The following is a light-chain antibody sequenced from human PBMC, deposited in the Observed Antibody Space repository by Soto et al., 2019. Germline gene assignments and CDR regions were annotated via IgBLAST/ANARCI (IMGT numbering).Light chain of an antibody. V-gene: IGKV1-5*03. Sequence: DIQMTQSSATLSASVGDSVTITCRASQSITNWLAWYQLKPGKAPKLLIHEASNLHSGVSSRFTGSGSGTDFTLTITSLQPEDFATYYCQQYKSYWTFGQGTKVDIK. CDR1: QSITNW. J-gene: IGKJ1*01. CDR2: EAS. CDR3: QQYKSYWT.